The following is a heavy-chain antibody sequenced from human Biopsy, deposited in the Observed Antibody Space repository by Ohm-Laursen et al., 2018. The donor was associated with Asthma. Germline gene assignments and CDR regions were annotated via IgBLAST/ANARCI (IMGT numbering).Heavy chain of an antibody. CDR1: GYTFRSYS. CDR3: ARERAVLVAGAEGNWFDP. V-gene: IGHV1-18*04. CDR2: INTNNGHT. J-gene: IGHJ5*02. D-gene: IGHD2-15*01. Sequence: SSVKVSCKASGYTFRSYSITWVRQAPGQGLEWMGWINTNNGHTQYAQKFQGRVTMTTDTSTSTAYLELRSLRFDDTAVYYCARERAVLVAGAEGNWFDPWGQGTRVTVSS.